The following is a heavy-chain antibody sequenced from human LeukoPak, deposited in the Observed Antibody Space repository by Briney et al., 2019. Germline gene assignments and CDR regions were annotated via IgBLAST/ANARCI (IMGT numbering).Heavy chain of an antibody. CDR1: GGTFSSYA. Sequence: GASVKVSCKASGGTFSSYAISWVRQAPGQGLEWMGRIIPILGIANYAQKFQGRVTITADKSTSTAYMELSSLRSDDTAVYYCARMGADFWSGYYTEGGGFDYWGQGTLVTVSS. D-gene: IGHD3-3*01. CDR3: ARMGADFWSGYYTEGGGFDY. CDR2: IIPILGIA. V-gene: IGHV1-69*04. J-gene: IGHJ4*02.